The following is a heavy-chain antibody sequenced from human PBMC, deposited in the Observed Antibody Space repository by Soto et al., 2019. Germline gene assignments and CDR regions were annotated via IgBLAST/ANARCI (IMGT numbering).Heavy chain of an antibody. CDR1: GVSISSYY. Sequence: SQTLSLTCTVSGVSISSYYWSWIRQPPGKGLEWIGYIYYSGSTNYNPSLKSRVTISVDTSKNQFSLKLSSVTAADTAVYYCARDLADCTNGVCYDYWGQGTLVTVSS. J-gene: IGHJ4*02. V-gene: IGHV4-59*01. CDR2: IYYSGST. D-gene: IGHD2-8*01. CDR3: ARDLADCTNGVCYDY.